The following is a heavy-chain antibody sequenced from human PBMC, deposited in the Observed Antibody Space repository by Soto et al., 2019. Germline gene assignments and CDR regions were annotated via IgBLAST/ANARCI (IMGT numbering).Heavy chain of an antibody. CDR3: ARITTVFPYYYYYYMDV. Sequence: SETLSLTCTVSGGSISSYFWSWIRQPPGKGLEWIGYIYYSGSTNYNPSLKSRVTISVDTSKNQFSLKLSSVTAADTAVYYCARITTVFPYYYYYYMDVWGKGTTVTVSS. D-gene: IGHD4-17*01. CDR1: GGSISSYF. V-gene: IGHV4-59*01. J-gene: IGHJ6*03. CDR2: IYYSGST.